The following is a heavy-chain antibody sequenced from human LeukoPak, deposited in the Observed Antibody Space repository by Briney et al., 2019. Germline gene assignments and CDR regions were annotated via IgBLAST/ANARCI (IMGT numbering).Heavy chain of an antibody. D-gene: IGHD6-6*01. Sequence: SETLSLTCTVSGGSISSYYWSWIRQPPGKGLEWIGYIYYSGSTNYNPSLKSRVTISVDTSKNQFSLKLSSVTAADTAIYYCAKDILYSSSTDRWGCDYWGRGTLVTVSS. CDR1: GGSISSYY. CDR3: AKDILYSSSTDRWGCDY. CDR2: IYYSGST. V-gene: IGHV4-59*12. J-gene: IGHJ4*02.